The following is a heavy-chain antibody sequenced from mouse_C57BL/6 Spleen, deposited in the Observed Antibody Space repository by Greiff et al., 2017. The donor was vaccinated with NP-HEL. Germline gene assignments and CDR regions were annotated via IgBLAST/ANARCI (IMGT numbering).Heavy chain of an antibody. D-gene: IGHD2-1*01. Sequence: EVQGVESGGGLVQPGGSLSLSCAASGFTFTDYYMSWVRQPPGKALEWLGFIRNKANGYTTEYSASVKGRFTISRDNSQSILYLQMNARRAEDRATDYCARIYYGPYAMDYWGQGTSVTVSS. V-gene: IGHV7-3*01. J-gene: IGHJ4*01. CDR3: ARIYYGPYAMDY. CDR1: GFTFTDYY. CDR2: IRNKANGYTT.